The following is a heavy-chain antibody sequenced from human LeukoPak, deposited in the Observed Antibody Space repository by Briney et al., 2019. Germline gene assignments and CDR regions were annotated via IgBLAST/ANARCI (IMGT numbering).Heavy chain of an antibody. J-gene: IGHJ4*02. Sequence: GGSLRLSCAASGFTFDDYAMHWVRQAPGKGLEWVSGISWNSGSIGYADSVKGRFTISRDNAKNSLYLQMNSLRAEDTAVYYCARSWSSGYWFPATASFDYWGQGTLVTVSS. V-gene: IGHV3-9*01. CDR2: ISWNSGSI. D-gene: IGHD3-22*01. CDR1: GFTFDDYA. CDR3: ARSWSSGYWFPATASFDY.